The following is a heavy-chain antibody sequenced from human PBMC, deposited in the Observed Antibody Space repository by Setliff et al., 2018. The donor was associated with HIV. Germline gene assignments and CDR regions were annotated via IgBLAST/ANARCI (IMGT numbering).Heavy chain of an antibody. J-gene: IGHJ4*02. CDR1: GGSITSGSYY. Sequence: LSLTCTVSGGSITSGSYYWSWIRQPAGKGLEWIGRIYSNGRTTHNPSLKSRVTISRDTSENQFSLRLSSVTAADTAVYYCARGSYTVRIDYWGQGTQVTVS. D-gene: IGHD3-10*01. V-gene: IGHV4-61*02. CDR3: ARGSYTVRIDY. CDR2: IYSNGRT.